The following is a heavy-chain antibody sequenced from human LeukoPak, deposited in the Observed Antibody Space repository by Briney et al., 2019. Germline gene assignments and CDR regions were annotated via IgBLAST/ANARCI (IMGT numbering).Heavy chain of an antibody. J-gene: IGHJ4*02. V-gene: IGHV3-23*01. CDR1: GFTFSSYG. CDR3: ANLGANTRISGDY. Sequence: GGSLRLSCAASGFTFSSYGMHWVRQAPGKGLEWVSEVRGSGGDTYYADSVKGRFTISRDNSKKMLYLQMSSLRAEDTAVYYCANLGANTRISGDYWGQGTLVTVSS. CDR2: VRGSGGDT. D-gene: IGHD1-14*01.